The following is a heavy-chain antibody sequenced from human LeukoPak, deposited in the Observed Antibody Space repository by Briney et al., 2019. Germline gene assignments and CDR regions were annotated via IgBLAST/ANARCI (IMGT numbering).Heavy chain of an antibody. CDR2: ISAYNGNT. CDR3: ARDRLIAAAALFDY. J-gene: IGHJ4*02. CDR1: GYTFTSYG. V-gene: IGHV1-18*01. D-gene: IGHD6-13*01. Sequence: ASVKVSCKASGYTFTSYGISWVRQAPGQGLEWMGWISAYNGNTNYAQKLQGRVTMTTDTSTSTAYMELRSLRSDDTAVYYCARDRLIAAAALFDYWGQGTLVTVSS.